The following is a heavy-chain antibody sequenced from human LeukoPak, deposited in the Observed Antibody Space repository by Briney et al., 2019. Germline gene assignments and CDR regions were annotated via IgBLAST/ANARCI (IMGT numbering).Heavy chain of an antibody. V-gene: IGHV4-4*02. CDR2: IYHSGST. Sequence: SGTLSLTCGVSGGSISSTNWWSWVRQPPGKGLEWIGEIYHSGSTNYNPSLKSRVTISVDKSKNQFSLNLSSVTAADTAVYYCARAASGRGYYFDYWGQGTLVTVSS. CDR3: ARAASGRGYYFDY. CDR1: GGSISSTNW. D-gene: IGHD2-15*01. J-gene: IGHJ4*02.